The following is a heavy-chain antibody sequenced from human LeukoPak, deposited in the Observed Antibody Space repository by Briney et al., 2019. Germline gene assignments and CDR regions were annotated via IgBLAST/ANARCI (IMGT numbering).Heavy chain of an antibody. J-gene: IGHJ3*02. D-gene: IGHD5-18*01. CDR3: ARSSGYSYGYVTRAFDI. CDR1: GYTFTSYG. V-gene: IGHV1-18*01. Sequence: ASVKVSCKASGYTFTSYGISWVRQAPGQGLEWMGRISAYNGNTNYAQKLQGRVTMTTDTSTSTAYMELRSLRSDDTAVYYCARSSGYSYGYVTRAFDIWGQGTMVTVSS. CDR2: ISAYNGNT.